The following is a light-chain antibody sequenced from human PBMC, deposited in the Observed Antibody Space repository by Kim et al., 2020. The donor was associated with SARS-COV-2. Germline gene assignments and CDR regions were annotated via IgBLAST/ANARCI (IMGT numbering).Light chain of an antibody. CDR3: QQSYSTPHP. Sequence: DIQMTQSPSSLSASVGDRVTITCRASQSISSYLNWYQQKPGKAPKLLIYAASSLQSGVPSRFSGSGSGTDFTLTISSLQPEEFATYYCQQSYSTPHPFGQGTKLEI. J-gene: IGKJ2*01. V-gene: IGKV1-39*01. CDR2: AAS. CDR1: QSISSY.